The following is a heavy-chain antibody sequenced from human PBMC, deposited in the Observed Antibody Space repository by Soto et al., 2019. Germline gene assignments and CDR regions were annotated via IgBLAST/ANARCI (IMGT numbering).Heavy chain of an antibody. Sequence: GGSLRLSCAASGFAFDNYAMIWVRQAPEKGLMWVSGISSDGSSTSYADSVKGRFTISRDNAKNTLYLQMNSLRAEDTAVYYCAREFWYYDILTGYLDYWGQGTLVTVSS. CDR1: GFAFDNYA. V-gene: IGHV3-74*01. CDR2: ISSDGSST. D-gene: IGHD3-9*01. CDR3: AREFWYYDILTGYLDY. J-gene: IGHJ4*02.